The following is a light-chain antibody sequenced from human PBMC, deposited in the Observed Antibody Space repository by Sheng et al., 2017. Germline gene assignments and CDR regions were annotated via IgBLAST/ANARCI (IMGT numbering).Light chain of an antibody. Sequence: DIQMTQSPSSLSTSVGDRVTITCRASQDIGNLLAWYQQTPGKAPKLLIYFASRFEKGVPSRFSGSGSGADFTLTISSLQPEDSATYYCQQFDSSSQEFTFGGGTKVDIK. CDR3: QQFDSSSQEFT. CDR2: FAS. CDR1: QDIGNL. J-gene: IGKJ4*01. V-gene: IGKV1-NL1*01.